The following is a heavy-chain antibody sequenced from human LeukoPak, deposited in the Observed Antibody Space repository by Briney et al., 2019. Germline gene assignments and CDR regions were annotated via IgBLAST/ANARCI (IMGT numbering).Heavy chain of an antibody. CDR3: ARDRSPYYDFWSGYYTAYYGMDV. Sequence: GGSLRLSCAASGFTFSSYGMHWVRQAPGKGLEWVSVIYSGGSTYYADSVKGRFTISRDNSKNTLYLQMNSLRAEDTAVYYCARDRSPYYDFWSGYYTAYYGMDVWGQGTTVTVSS. CDR1: GFTFSSYG. V-gene: IGHV3-66*02. J-gene: IGHJ6*02. CDR2: IYSGGST. D-gene: IGHD3-3*01.